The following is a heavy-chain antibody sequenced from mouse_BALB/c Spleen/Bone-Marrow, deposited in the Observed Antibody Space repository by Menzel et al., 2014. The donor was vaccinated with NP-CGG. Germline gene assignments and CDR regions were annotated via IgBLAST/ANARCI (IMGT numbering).Heavy chain of an antibody. V-gene: IGHV5-17*02. Sequence: EVKLMGSGGGLVQPGGSRKLSCAASGFTFSSFGMHWVRQAPEKGLEWVAYISSGSSTIYYADTVMGRFTISRDNPKNTLFLQMTSLRSEDTAMYYCARSGSSSGYFDYWGQGTTLTVSS. J-gene: IGHJ2*01. CDR3: ARSGSSSGYFDY. CDR1: GFTFSSFG. D-gene: IGHD1-1*01. CDR2: ISSGSSTI.